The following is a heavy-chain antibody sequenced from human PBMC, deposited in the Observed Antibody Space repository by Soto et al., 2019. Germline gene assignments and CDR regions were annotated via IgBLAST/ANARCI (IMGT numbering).Heavy chain of an antibody. CDR2: IYYSGST. CDR3: ARSAIGDYYGSGSYANWFDP. J-gene: IGHJ5*02. CDR1: GGSISSGGYY. D-gene: IGHD3-10*01. Sequence: SETLSLTCTVSGGSISSGGYYWSWIRQHPGKGLEWIGYIYYSGSTYYNPSLKSRVTISVDTSKNQFSLKLSSVTAADTAVYYCARSAIGDYYGSGSYANWFDPWGQGTLVTVSS. V-gene: IGHV4-31*03.